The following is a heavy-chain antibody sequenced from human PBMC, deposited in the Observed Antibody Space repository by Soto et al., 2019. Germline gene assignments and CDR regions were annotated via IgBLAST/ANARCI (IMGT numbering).Heavy chain of an antibody. Sequence: EVQLLESGGSLVTPGGVPRPPFCTLWFHFYKPSITLGRQAPRKGPGWGPGISGSGSTTNYGDSVKGRFTISRDNSKDTLYLQMNSLRAEDTAVYYCAKDRLTLTMVVVGAFDFWGLGTMVTVSS. D-gene: IGHD3-22*01. CDR1: FHFYKPS. CDR2: ISGSGSTT. J-gene: IGHJ3*01. CDR3: AKDRLTLTMVVVGAFDF. V-gene: IGHV3-23*01.